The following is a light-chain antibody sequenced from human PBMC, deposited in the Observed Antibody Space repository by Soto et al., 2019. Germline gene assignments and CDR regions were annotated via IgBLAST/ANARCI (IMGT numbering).Light chain of an antibody. V-gene: IGLV2-8*01. J-gene: IGLJ3*02. Sequence: QSALTQPPSASGSPGQSVSISCTGTSSDVGGYNFVSWYQQHPGKAPKLMIYEVTKRPSGVPDRFSGSKSGNTASLTVSGLQGEDGADYYRTSFSSSNIPGVFGRGTKL. CDR1: SSDVGGYNF. CDR2: EVT. CDR3: TSFSSSNIPGV.